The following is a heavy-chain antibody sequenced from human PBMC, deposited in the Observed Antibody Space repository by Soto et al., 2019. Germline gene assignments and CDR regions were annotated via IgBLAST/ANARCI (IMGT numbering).Heavy chain of an antibody. Sequence: SGTLSLTCTVSGGSISSGGYYWSWIRQHPGKGLEWIGYTYYSGSTYYNPSLKSRVTISVDTSKNQFSLKLSSVTAADTAVYYCARGADHYDSSGYPYFDYWGQGTLVTVSS. J-gene: IGHJ4*02. CDR2: TYYSGST. D-gene: IGHD3-22*01. V-gene: IGHV4-31*03. CDR1: GGSISSGGYY. CDR3: ARGADHYDSSGYPYFDY.